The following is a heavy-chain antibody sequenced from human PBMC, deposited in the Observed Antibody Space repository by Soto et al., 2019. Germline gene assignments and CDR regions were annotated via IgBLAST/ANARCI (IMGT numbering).Heavy chain of an antibody. V-gene: IGHV3-23*01. J-gene: IGHJ4*02. CDR1: GFPFSSYA. CDR2: ISGSGGST. CDR3: AKLASYYDSSGCRLDY. Sequence: PGGSLSLSCSASGFPFSSYAMSWVRPAPGKGLEWVSAISGSGGSTYYADSVKGRFTISRDNSKNTLYLQMNSLRAEDTAVYYCAKLASYYDSSGCRLDYWGQGTLVTVSS. D-gene: IGHD3-22*01.